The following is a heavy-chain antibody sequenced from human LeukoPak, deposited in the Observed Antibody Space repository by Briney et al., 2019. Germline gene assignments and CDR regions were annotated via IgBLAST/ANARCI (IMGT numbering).Heavy chain of an antibody. D-gene: IGHD3-9*01. Sequence: ASVKVSCKVPGYTLTELSMHWVRQAPGKGLEWMGGFDPEDGETIYAQKLQGRVTMTTDTSTSTAYMELRSLRSDDTAVYYCARDTDILTGYKERFDYWGQRTLVTVSS. V-gene: IGHV1-24*01. CDR2: FDPEDGET. J-gene: IGHJ4*02. CDR1: GYTLTELS. CDR3: ARDTDILTGYKERFDY.